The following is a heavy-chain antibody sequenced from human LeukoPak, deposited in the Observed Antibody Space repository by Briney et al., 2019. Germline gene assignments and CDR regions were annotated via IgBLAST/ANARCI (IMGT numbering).Heavy chain of an antibody. CDR2: ISYDGSNK. J-gene: IGHJ4*02. CDR3: AKESYYYDSSGYPLPFDY. V-gene: IGHV3-30*18. CDR1: GFTFSSYG. Sequence: GGSLRLSCAASGFTFSSYGMHWVRQAPGKRLEWVAVISYDGSNKYYADSVKGRFTISRDNSKNTLYLQMNSLRAEDTAVYYCAKESYYYDSSGYPLPFDYWGQGTLVTVSS. D-gene: IGHD3-22*01.